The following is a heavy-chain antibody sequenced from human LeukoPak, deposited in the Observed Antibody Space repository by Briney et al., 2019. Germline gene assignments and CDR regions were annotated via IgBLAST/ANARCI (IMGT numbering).Heavy chain of an antibody. Sequence: GESLKISCKGSGYSFPDYWIGWVRPMPGEGLELMGIIYPGDSDTRYSPSFQGQVTISADKSISTTYLQWSSLEASDSGMYYCARQSGLGAFDIWGQGTMVTVSS. V-gene: IGHV5-51*01. CDR1: GYSFPDYW. CDR2: IYPGDSDT. D-gene: IGHD5-12*01. CDR3: ARQSGLGAFDI. J-gene: IGHJ3*02.